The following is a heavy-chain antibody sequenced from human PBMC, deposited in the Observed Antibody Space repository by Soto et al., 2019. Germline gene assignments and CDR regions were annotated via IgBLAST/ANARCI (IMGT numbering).Heavy chain of an antibody. CDR2: IKSKTDGGTT. Sequence: PGESLKISCAASGLSFTKAWMSWVRQAPGKGLECVGRIKSKTDGGTTDYAAPVSGRFTISRDDSRNTLYLQMNSLKTEDTAVYYCTTDPWGNSGFDYWGQGTLVTVSS. CDR1: GLSFTKAW. D-gene: IGHD6-19*01. J-gene: IGHJ4*01. V-gene: IGHV3-15*01. CDR3: TTDPWGNSGFDY.